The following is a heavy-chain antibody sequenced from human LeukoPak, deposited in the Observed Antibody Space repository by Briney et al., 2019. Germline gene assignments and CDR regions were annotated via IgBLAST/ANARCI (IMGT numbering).Heavy chain of an antibody. CDR2: IYYIGST. J-gene: IGHJ2*01. Sequence: SETLSLTCTVSGGSISSSSYYWGWIRQPPGKGLEWIGSIYYIGSTYYNPSLRSRLSISLDTSKKQLSLKLDSVTAADTAVYYCARHPAYRSGWYWYFDLWGRGTLVTVSS. D-gene: IGHD6-19*01. CDR3: ARHPAYRSGWYWYFDL. V-gene: IGHV4-39*01. CDR1: GGSISSSSYY.